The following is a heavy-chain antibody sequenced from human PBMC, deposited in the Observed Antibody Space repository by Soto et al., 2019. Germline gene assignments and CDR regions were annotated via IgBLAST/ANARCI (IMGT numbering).Heavy chain of an antibody. Sequence: SETLSLTCTVSGGSISSGCYYWSWIRQHPGKGLEWIGYIYYSGSTYYNPSLKSRVTISVDTSKNQFSLKLSSVTAADTAVYYCARDSIVSLGSGSYNWFDPWGQGTLVTVSS. D-gene: IGHD3-10*01. CDR1: GGSISSGCYY. J-gene: IGHJ5*02. CDR2: IYYSGST. CDR3: ARDSIVSLGSGSYNWFDP. V-gene: IGHV4-31*03.